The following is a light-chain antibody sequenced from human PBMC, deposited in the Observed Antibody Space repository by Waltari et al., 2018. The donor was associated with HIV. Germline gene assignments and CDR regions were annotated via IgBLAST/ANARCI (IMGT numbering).Light chain of an antibody. V-gene: IGLV1-47*01. CDR1: TSNIGRNY. CDR3: ASWDDGLSGHV. J-gene: IGLJ1*01. CDR2: RNN. Sequence: QSVLTQPLSASETPGRSLNISCSGGTSNIGRNYVFWYQQVAGLAPRLLVYRNNQRPSGVSDRFSGFRSGTSASLVISGLRADDEAQYYCASWDDGLSGHVFGSGTMV.